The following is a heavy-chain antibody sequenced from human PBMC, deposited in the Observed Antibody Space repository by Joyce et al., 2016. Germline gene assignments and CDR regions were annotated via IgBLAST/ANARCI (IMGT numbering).Heavy chain of an antibody. Sequence: QVQLVQSGAEVRQPGSSVRLSCKASGGAFSRHSISWVRQAPGQGLEWMGGITPILGPATYAPKFQGRVKITVDESTGTAYMELNRLRSEDTAMYYCARESADSSGYYYGLYWGQGALVTVSS. CDR2: ITPILGPA. CDR1: GGAFSRHS. D-gene: IGHD3-22*01. CDR3: ARESADSSGYYYGLY. V-gene: IGHV1-69*12. J-gene: IGHJ4*02.